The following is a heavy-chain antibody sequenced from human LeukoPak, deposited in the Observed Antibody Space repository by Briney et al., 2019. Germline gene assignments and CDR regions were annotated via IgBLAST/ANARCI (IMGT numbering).Heavy chain of an antibody. J-gene: IGHJ4*02. CDR3: ARVFLWFGGLVPVFDY. CDR1: GYTFTSYG. V-gene: IGHV1-18*01. Sequence: GSVKVSCKASGYTFTSYGISWVRQAPGQGLEWVGWISAYDGNTNYADKVQGRVTMTRDTATDTRYLEMKRLRAEETAGYDCARVFLWFGGLVPVFDYWARGTLLTVPS. CDR2: ISAYDGNT. D-gene: IGHD3-10*01.